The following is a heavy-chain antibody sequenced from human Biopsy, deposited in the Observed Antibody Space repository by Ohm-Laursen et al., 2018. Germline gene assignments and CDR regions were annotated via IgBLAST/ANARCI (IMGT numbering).Heavy chain of an antibody. J-gene: IGHJ5*01. CDR2: IDPKSGGT. Sequence: VASVKVSCKASAYSFGDHGIHWVRQAPGQGLEWMGWIDPKSGGTNYAQKFQGRVTMTRDTSISTTYMELRRLTSDDTAVFYCARELGDFWGGRQFDFWGQGTLVTVSS. D-gene: IGHD3-3*01. CDR3: ARELGDFWGGRQFDF. CDR1: AYSFGDHG. V-gene: IGHV1-2*02.